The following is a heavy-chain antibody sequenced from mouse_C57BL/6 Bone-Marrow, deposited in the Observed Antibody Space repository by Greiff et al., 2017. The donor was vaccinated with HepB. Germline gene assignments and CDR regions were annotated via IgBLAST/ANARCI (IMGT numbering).Heavy chain of an antibody. CDR2: IDPNSGGT. D-gene: IGHD1-1*01. V-gene: IGHV1-72*01. J-gene: IGHJ3*01. CDR1: GYTFTSYW. Sequence: QVQLQQPGAELVKPGASVKLSCKASGYTFTSYWMHWVKQRPGRGLEWIGRIDPNSGGTKYNEKFKSKATLTVDKPSSTAYMQLSSLTSEDSAVYYCATPRNYYGSAWFAYWGQGTLVTVSA. CDR3: ATPRNYYGSAWFAY.